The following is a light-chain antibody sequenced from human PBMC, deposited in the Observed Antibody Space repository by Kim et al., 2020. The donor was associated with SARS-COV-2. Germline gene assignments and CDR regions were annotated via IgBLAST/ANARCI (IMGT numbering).Light chain of an antibody. CDR3: AAWDDSLNGYV. J-gene: IGLJ1*01. V-gene: IGLV1-44*01. Sequence: GHRVTILCSASSSNSGTESVNWYQHLPGTALKLLIYRNSQRPSGVPDRFSGSKSDSSASLAISGLQSEDEADYYCAAWDDSLNGYVFATGTKVTVL. CDR1: SSNSGTES. CDR2: RNS.